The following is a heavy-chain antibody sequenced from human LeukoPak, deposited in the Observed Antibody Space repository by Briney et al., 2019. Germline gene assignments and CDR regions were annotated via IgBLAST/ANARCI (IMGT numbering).Heavy chain of an antibody. D-gene: IGHD2-2*02. Sequence: GQSLPISCQGSAYSFPNYWIGWVRQMPGKGLEWMGIIYPGDSHTRYSPSFQDHDTISVDKYISTAYLQWSSLKASDTAMYYCAIGPYAYTSSATLGSYNWFDPWGQGSLVTVSS. J-gene: IGHJ5*02. CDR1: AYSFPNYW. CDR3: AIGPYAYTSSATLGSYNWFDP. V-gene: IGHV5-51*01. CDR2: IYPGDSHT.